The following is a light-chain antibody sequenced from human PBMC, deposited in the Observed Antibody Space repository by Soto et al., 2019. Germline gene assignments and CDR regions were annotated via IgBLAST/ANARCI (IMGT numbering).Light chain of an antibody. CDR1: SNDIGAYSY. Sequence: QSVLTQPPSASGSPGQSVTISCTGTSNDIGAYSYVSWYQHHPGKVPKLLIYEVFRRPSGVPDRFSASKSGNTASLTVSGLQPEDEADYYCLSYVGRETGVFGSGTKLTVL. CDR2: EVF. CDR3: LSYVGRETGV. J-gene: IGLJ1*01. V-gene: IGLV2-8*01.